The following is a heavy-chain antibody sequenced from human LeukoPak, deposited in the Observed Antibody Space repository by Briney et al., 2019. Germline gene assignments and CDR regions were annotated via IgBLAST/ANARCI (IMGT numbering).Heavy chain of an antibody. J-gene: IGHJ4*02. V-gene: IGHV3-11*04. CDR3: ARDYHYYDSRGYYPHPYFDY. D-gene: IGHD3-22*01. CDR1: GFTFSDYY. CDR2: ISSSGSTI. Sequence: PGGSLRLSCAASGFTFSDYYMSWIRQAPGKGLEWVSYISSSGSTIYYADSVKGRFTISRDNAKNSLYLQMNSLRAEDTAVYYCARDYHYYDSRGYYPHPYFDYWGQGTLATVSS.